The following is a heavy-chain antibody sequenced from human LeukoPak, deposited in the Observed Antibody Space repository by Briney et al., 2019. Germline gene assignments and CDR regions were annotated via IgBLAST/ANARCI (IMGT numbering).Heavy chain of an antibody. CDR2: IYSGGST. Sequence: SETLSLTCTVSGGSISSYYWSWIRQPAGKGLEWIGRIYSGGSTNYNPSLESRVTMSVDTSKNQFSLKLSSVTAADTAVYYCARDFAGESMVRGVTWFDPWGQGTLVTVSS. CDR3: ARDFAGESMVRGVTWFDP. CDR1: GGSISSYY. D-gene: IGHD3-10*01. V-gene: IGHV4-4*07. J-gene: IGHJ5*02.